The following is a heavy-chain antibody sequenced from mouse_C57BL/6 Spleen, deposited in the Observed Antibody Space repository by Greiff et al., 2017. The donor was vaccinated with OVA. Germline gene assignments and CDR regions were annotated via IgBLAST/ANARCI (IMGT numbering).Heavy chain of an antibody. CDR1: GYSFTSGYF. D-gene: IGHD2-4*01. CDR3: ATDDDDERAMDD. CDR2: ISYDGSN. J-gene: IGHJ4*01. V-gene: IGHV3-6*01. Sequence: EVLLVESGPGLVKPSQSLSLTCSVTGYSFTSGYFWYLIRQLPGNLLECMVFISYDGSNNYNPSLKNRTSITRYTSKNHFYLKMNSVTTEDTAKYDCATDDDDERAMDDWGQGTSVTVSS.